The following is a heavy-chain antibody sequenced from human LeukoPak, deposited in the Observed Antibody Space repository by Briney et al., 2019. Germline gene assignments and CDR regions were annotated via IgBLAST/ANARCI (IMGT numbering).Heavy chain of an antibody. CDR1: GFTFSSHG. V-gene: IGHV3-23*01. CDR3: AKDSHWILFDD. D-gene: IGHD2-2*03. Sequence: GGSLRLSCAASGFTFSSHGMNWVRQAPGKGLEWVSGIGGSGTRTYYADSVKGRFTISRDNSKNTLYLQMNSLRDEDTAVYYCAKDSHWILFDDWGQGTLVTVSS. J-gene: IGHJ4*02. CDR2: IGGSGTRT.